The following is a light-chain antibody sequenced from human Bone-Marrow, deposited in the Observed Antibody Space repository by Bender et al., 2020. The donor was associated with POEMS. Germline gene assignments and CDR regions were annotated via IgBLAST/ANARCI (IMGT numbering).Light chain of an antibody. CDR2: DVS. CDR3: SSYTGSDSVL. CDR1: SSDVGGYNY. Sequence: QSALTQPASVSGSPGQSITISCTGTSSDVGGYNYVSWYQQHPGKAPKLMIYDVSHRPSGVSNRFSGSKSGNTASLTISGLQAEDEADYFCSSYTGSDSVLFGGGTKLTVL. V-gene: IGLV2-14*03. J-gene: IGLJ2*01.